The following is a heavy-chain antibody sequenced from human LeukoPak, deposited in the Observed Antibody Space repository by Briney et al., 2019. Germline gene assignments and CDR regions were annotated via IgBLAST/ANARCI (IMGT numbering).Heavy chain of an antibody. J-gene: IGHJ4*02. D-gene: IGHD3-10*01. CDR3: ARVPYGSGSYCLDY. CDR2: ISAYNGNT. V-gene: IGHV1-18*01. CDR1: GYTFTSYG. Sequence: ASVKVSCKASGYTFTSYGISWVRQAPGQGLEWMGWISAYNGNTNYAQKLQGRVTMTTDTSTSTAYMELRSLRSDDTAVYYCARVPYGSGSYCLDYWGQGTLVTVSS.